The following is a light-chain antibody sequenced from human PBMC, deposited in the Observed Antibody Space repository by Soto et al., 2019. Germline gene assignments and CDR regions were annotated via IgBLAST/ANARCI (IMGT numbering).Light chain of an antibody. V-gene: IGKV1-5*03. Sequence: DIQMTQSPSTLSASVGDTVSITCRASLSISSWLAWYQQKPGKAPKILSYEAANLKSEVPSRFSGSGSGTDFTLTINGLQPDDFATYYGQQYDRFPYSFGPGTRLEIK. CDR1: LSISSW. CDR2: EAA. J-gene: IGKJ2*01. CDR3: QQYDRFPYS.